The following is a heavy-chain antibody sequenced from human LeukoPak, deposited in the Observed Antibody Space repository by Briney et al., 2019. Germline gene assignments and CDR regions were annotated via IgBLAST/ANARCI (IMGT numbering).Heavy chain of an antibody. V-gene: IGHV3-74*01. CDR1: GFTFSSYW. J-gene: IGHJ5*02. CDR3: ARPYCSGGSCYSALFDP. D-gene: IGHD2-15*01. CDR2: INSDGSST. Sequence: GGSLRLSCADSGFTFSSYWMHWVRQAPGKGLVWVSRINSDGSSTSYADSVKGRFTISRDNAKNTLYLQMNSLRAEDTAVYYCARPYCSGGSCYSALFDPWGQGTLVTVSS.